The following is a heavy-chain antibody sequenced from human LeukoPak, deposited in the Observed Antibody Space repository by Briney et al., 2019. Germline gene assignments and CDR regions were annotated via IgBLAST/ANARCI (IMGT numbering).Heavy chain of an antibody. Sequence: GGSLRLSCAAPGFTYRNYGMHWVRQAPGKGVEGVAVISYDGSKKYYADSVKGRFTISRDNSTSSLYLQMNSLRAEHTAVYYCAKEGYNMGFAYWGQRTLAPVSS. CDR3: AKEGYNMGFAY. CDR2: ISYDGSKK. J-gene: IGHJ4*02. D-gene: IGHD1-14*01. CDR1: GFTYRNYG. V-gene: IGHV3-30*18.